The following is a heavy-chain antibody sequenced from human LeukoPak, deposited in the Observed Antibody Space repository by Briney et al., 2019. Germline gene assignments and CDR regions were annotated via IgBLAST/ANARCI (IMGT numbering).Heavy chain of an antibody. CDR2: ISNSGGST. J-gene: IGHJ4*02. CDR1: GFTFSSYS. CDR3: AKRASGSGTSLYYFDH. Sequence: GGSLRLSCAASGFTFSSYSMNWVRQAPGKGLEWVSVISNSGGSTFYADSVKGRFTISRDNSKNTLYLQMNSLRAEDTAVYYCAKRASGSGTSLYYFDHWGQGTLVTVSS. D-gene: IGHD3-10*01. V-gene: IGHV3-23*01.